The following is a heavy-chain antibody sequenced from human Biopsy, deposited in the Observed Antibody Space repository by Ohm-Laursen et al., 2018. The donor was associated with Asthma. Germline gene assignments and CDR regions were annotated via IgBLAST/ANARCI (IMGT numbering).Heavy chain of an antibody. D-gene: IGHD3-22*01. CDR3: AREVVSSGFYFDS. CDR2: IYTSGST. Sequence: PSDTLSFTCAVSGGSIRNYYWSWIRQPPGQRLEFIGYIYTSGSTNYNPSLKSRVTISADTSMNQFSLKLSSVTAAGTAVYYCAREVVSSGFYFDSWGQGTLVTVSS. J-gene: IGHJ4*02. CDR1: GGSIRNYY. V-gene: IGHV4-59*01.